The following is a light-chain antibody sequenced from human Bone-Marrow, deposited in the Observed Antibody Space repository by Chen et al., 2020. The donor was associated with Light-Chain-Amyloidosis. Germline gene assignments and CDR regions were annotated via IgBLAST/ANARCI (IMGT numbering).Light chain of an antibody. CDR2: WAS. CDR1: QSVLYSSNNKNY. Sequence: DIVMTKSPDSLAVSLGARATITCKSGQSVLYSSNNKNYLAWYQQKPGQPPKHLIYWASTRESGVPDRLSRRESGTDLSLPISSLQTEDGPVYYGQQYYSSPPTFRQGTKGEIQ. V-gene: IGKV4-1*01. CDR3: QQYYSSPPT. J-gene: IGKJ1*01.